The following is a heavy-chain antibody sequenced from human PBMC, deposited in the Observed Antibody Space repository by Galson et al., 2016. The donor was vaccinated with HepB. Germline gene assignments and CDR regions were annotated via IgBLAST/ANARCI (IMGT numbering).Heavy chain of an antibody. CDR2: IYSNGDT. V-gene: IGHV3-53*01. CDR1: GFTVSNNY. CDR3: SRDRHRLSQNTVIGL. Sequence: LRLSCAASGFTVSNNYMKWVRQAPGKGLEWVTLIYSNGDTRYADSVKGRFTISRDNFKNTVYLHMNNLRAEDTAMYYCSRDRHRLSQNTVIGLWGQGTLVTDSS. J-gene: IGHJ4*02. D-gene: IGHD2/OR15-2a*01.